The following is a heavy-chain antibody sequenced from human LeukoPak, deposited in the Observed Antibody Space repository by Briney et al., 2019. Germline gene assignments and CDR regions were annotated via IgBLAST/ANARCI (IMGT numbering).Heavy chain of an antibody. V-gene: IGHV4-34*01. D-gene: IGHD6-19*01. J-gene: IGHJ4*02. CDR3: AIGSGWLEYYFDY. CDR1: GGSFSGYY. CDR2: INHSGST. Sequence: SETLSLTCAVYGGSFSGYYWSWIRQPPGKGLEWIGEINHSGSTNYNPSLKSRVTISVDTSKNQFSLKLSSVTAADTAVYYCAIGSGWLEYYFDYWGQGTLVTVSS.